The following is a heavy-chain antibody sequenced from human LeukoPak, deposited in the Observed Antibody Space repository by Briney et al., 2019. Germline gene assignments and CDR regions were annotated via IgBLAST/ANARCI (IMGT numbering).Heavy chain of an antibody. D-gene: IGHD6-13*01. V-gene: IGHV3-11*03. CDR1: GFTFSVYY. CDR2: ISSSSSYT. CDR3: ASGTNRGGIAAAGTLGDY. Sequence: GGSLRLSCAASGFTFSVYYMSWIRQAPGKGLEWVSYISSSSSYTNYADSVKGRFTISRDNAKNSLYLQMNSLRAEDTAVYYCASGTNRGGIAAAGTLGDYWGQGTLVTVSS. J-gene: IGHJ4*02.